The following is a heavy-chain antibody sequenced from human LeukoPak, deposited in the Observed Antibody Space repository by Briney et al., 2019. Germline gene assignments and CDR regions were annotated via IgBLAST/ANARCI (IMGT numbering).Heavy chain of an antibody. V-gene: IGHV3-53*01. D-gene: IGHD3-10*01. Sequence: PGGSLRLSCAASGFTFSSNYMSWVRQAPGKGLEWVSVIYSGGSTYYADSLKGRFTISRDNSKNTLDLQMNSLRVEDTAVYYCARVIVGGIPGAFDIWGQGTMVTVSS. CDR1: GFTFSSNY. CDR2: IYSGGST. J-gene: IGHJ3*02. CDR3: ARVIVGGIPGAFDI.